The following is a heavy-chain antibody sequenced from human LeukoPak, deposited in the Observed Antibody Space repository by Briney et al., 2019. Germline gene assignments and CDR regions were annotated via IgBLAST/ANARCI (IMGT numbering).Heavy chain of an antibody. CDR2: ISGSGDNT. J-gene: IGHJ4*02. CDR1: GFTFSSYA. D-gene: IGHD3-22*01. CDR3: AKASYYYDSSDRFDY. V-gene: IGHV3-23*01. Sequence: GGSLRLSCAASGFTFSSYAMSWVRQAPGKGLEWVSAISGSGDNTYYADSMKGRFTISRDNSENTLSLQMNSLRAEDTAVYYRAKASYYYDSSDRFDYWGQGTLVTVSS.